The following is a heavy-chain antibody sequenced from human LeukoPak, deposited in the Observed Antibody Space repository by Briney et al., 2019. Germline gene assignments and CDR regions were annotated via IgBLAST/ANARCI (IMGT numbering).Heavy chain of an antibody. D-gene: IGHD3-22*01. V-gene: IGHV3-43*02. CDR3: AKVHYYDSSGSIFDY. CDR1: GFTFDDYA. CDR2: ISGDGGST. Sequence: GGSLRLSCAASGFTFDDYAMHWVRQAPGKGLEWVALISGDGGSTYYADSVKGRFTISRDNSKNSLYLQMNSLRTEDTALYCCAKVHYYDSSGSIFDYWGQGTLVTVSS. J-gene: IGHJ4*02.